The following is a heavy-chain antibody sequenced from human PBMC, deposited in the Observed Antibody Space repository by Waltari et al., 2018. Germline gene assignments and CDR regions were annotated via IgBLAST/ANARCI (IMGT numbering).Heavy chain of an antibody. J-gene: IGHJ5*02. V-gene: IGHV3-30-3*01. CDR3: ARGPKAHYGSGSFNWFDP. CDR1: GFTFSSYA. Sequence: QVQLVESGGGVVQPGRSLRLSCAASGFTFSSYAMHWVRQAPGKGVEWVAVRSYDGSNKYYADSVKGRFTISRDNSKNTLYLQMNSLRAEDTAVYYCARGPKAHYGSGSFNWFDPWGQGTLVTVSS. D-gene: IGHD3-10*01. CDR2: RSYDGSNK.